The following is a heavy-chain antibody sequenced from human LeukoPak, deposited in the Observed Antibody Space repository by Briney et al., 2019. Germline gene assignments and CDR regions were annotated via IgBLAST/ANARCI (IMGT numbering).Heavy chain of an antibody. V-gene: IGHV1-18*01. J-gene: IGHJ4*02. CDR3: ARAFALPYNWNPALTGDY. Sequence: ASVKVSCKTSGYSFTNYGITWVRQAPGQGLEWMGWISGYNSKPFYAQNFQGRVTMTTDTSTTTAYMELTSLRSDDTAVYYCARAFALPYNWNPALTGDYWGQGTLVTVSS. CDR1: GYSFTNYG. CDR2: ISGYNSKP. D-gene: IGHD1-20*01.